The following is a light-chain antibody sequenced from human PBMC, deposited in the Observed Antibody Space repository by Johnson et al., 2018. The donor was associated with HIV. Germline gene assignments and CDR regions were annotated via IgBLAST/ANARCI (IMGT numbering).Light chain of an antibody. CDR2: ENN. V-gene: IGLV1-51*02. CDR1: SSNIGNNY. J-gene: IGLJ1*01. Sequence: QSVLTQPPSVSAAPGQKVTISCSGSSSNIGNNYVSWYQQLPGTAPKLLIYENNKRPSGIPDRFSGSKSGTSATLDITGLQTGDEADYYCGTWDSRLSAPFGTGTKVTVL. CDR3: GTWDSRLSAP.